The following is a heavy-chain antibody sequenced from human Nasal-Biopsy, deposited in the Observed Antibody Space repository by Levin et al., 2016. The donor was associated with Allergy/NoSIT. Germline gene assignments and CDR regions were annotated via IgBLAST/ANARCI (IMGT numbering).Heavy chain of an antibody. Sequence: GGSLRLSCAASGFIFSTYSMHWVRQAPGKGLEWVAVTSYDGTNKYYADSVKGRFTISRDNSRNTLYLEIDSLRPEDTAVYYCANGRGGVLLRRDHMDVWGKGTTVTVSS. CDR1: GFIFSTYS. CDR2: TSYDGTNK. V-gene: IGHV3-30-3*01. D-gene: IGHD2-8*02. J-gene: IGHJ6*03. CDR3: ANGRGGVLLRRDHMDV.